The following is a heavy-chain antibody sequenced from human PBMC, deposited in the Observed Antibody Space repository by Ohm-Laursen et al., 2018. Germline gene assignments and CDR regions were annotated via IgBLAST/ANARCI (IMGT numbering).Heavy chain of an antibody. V-gene: IGHV4-39*01. CDR3: ARRSDDYGQYFQY. CDR1: GGSISSSSYY. Sequence: SETLSLTCTVSGGSISSSSYYWGWIRQPPGKGLEWIGTIYYSRSTSYNPSLTSYNPSLKSRVTISVDTSKNQFSLKLSSVSAADTAVYYCARRSDDYGQYFQYWGQGTLVTVSS. CDR2: IYYSRSTSYNPSLT. D-gene: IGHD4-17*01. J-gene: IGHJ1*01.